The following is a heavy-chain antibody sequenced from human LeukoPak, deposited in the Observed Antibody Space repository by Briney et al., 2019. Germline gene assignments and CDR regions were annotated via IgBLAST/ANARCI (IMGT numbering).Heavy chain of an antibody. CDR1: GGSVTYDSYY. Sequence: SETLSLTCTVSGGSVTYDSYYWNWKRQPPGKGLEWIGEINHSGSTNYNPSLKSRVTISVDTSKNQFSLKLNSVTAADTAVYYCARGWELRSFMDVWAQGTTVTVSS. D-gene: IGHD3-3*01. CDR3: ARGWELRSFMDV. J-gene: IGHJ6*02. V-gene: IGHV4-34*01. CDR2: INHSGST.